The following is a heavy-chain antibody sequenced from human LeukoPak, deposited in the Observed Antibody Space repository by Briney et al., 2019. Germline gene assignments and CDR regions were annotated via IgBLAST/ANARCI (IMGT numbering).Heavy chain of an antibody. Sequence: GGSLRLSCAASGFTFSSYAMSWVRQAPGKGLEWVSNISGSGGRGGSTYYADSVKGRFTISRDNSKNTLHLQVNSLRADDTAVYYCAKDQFYDSSGVFDYWGQGTLVTVSS. J-gene: IGHJ4*02. CDR1: GFTFSSYA. CDR3: AKDQFYDSSGVFDY. CDR2: ISGSGGRGGST. D-gene: IGHD3-22*01. V-gene: IGHV3-23*01.